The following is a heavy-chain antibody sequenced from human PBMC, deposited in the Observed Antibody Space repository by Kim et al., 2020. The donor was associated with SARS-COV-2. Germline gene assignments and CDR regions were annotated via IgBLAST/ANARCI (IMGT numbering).Heavy chain of an antibody. CDR2: ISYDGSNK. J-gene: IGHJ6*02. CDR1: GFTFSSYA. CDR3: ARWGPLYGGNSGFYYYYYYGLVV. V-gene: IGHV3-30*04. D-gene: IGHD2-21*02. Sequence: GGSLRLSCAASGFTFSSYAMHWVRQAPGKGLEWVAVISYDGSNKYYADSVKGRFTISRDNSKNTLYLQMNSLRAEDTAVYYCARWGPLYGGNSGFYYYYYYGLVVWGQGTTLTVPS.